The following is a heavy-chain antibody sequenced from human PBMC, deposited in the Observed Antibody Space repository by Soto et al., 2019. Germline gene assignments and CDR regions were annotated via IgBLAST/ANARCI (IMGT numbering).Heavy chain of an antibody. CDR3: ARNGGSTWYYFDS. CDR1: GGSFTGYY. V-gene: IGHV4-34*01. Sequence: QVQLQQWGAGLLKPSETLSLTCAVNGGSFTGYYGCWIRQSPGKGLEWIGEVSHRGSTNYNPSLKSRVTISIDTSKNQFFLKLNSVTVADTGMYYCARNGGSTWYYFDSWGQGTVVTVSS. J-gene: IGHJ4*02. D-gene: IGHD6-13*01. CDR2: VSHRGST.